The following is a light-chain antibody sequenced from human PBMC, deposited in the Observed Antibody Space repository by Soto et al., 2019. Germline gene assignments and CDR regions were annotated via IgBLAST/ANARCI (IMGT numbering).Light chain of an antibody. J-gene: IGKJ2*01. Sequence: DIQMTQSPSTLSAALGDRVTITCRASQSVSSWLAWYQQKPGKAPKLPIYKASSLESGVPPRFSGSGSGTEFTLTISSLQPEDFATYYCQEYHSYSFGQGTKLELK. CDR2: KAS. CDR1: QSVSSW. V-gene: IGKV1-5*03. CDR3: QEYHSYS.